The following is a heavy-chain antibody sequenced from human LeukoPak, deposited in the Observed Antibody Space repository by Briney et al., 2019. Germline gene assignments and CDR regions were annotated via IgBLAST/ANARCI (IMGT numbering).Heavy chain of an antibody. CDR2: IYPGDSDT. CDR1: GYSFTSYW. V-gene: IGHV5-51*01. Sequence: GESLKISCKGSGYSFTSYWIGWVRQMPGKGLEWMGIIYPGDSDTRYSPSFQGQVTISADKSISTAYLQWSSLKASDTAMYYCARLIGQHLAYNWFDPWGQGILVTVSS. D-gene: IGHD3-22*01. CDR3: ARLIGQHLAYNWFDP. J-gene: IGHJ5*02.